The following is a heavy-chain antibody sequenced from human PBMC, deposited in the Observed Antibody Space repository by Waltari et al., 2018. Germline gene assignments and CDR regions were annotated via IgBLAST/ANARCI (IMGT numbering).Heavy chain of an antibody. CDR3: ANRRNSGYYYYYGMDV. D-gene: IGHD4-4*01. CDR2: IYWNDDK. J-gene: IGHJ6*02. CDR1: VFSLSTSVLG. Sequence: QITLKESGPTLVKPTQTLPLTCTFSVFSLSTSVLGVGWIRQPPGKALEWLALIYWNDDKRYSPSLNSRLTITKDTSKNQVVLTMTNMDTVDTAKYYCANRRNSGYYYYYGMDVWGQGTTVTV. V-gene: IGHV2-5*01.